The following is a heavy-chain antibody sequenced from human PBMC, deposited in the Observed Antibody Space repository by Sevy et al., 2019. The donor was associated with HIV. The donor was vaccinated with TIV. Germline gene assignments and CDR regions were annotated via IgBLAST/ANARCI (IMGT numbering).Heavy chain of an antibody. Sequence: GGSLRLSCTASGFTFGDYAMTWFRQAPGKGLEWVGFIRTKAYGGTTEYAASLKGRFTISRDDSKNIAYLQINSLKTEDTAVYYCARDRYSRAWYGGDFDYWGQGTLVTVSS. CDR2: IRTKAYGGTT. CDR3: ARDRYSRAWYGGDFDY. J-gene: IGHJ4*02. CDR1: GFTFGDYA. V-gene: IGHV3-49*03. D-gene: IGHD6-19*01.